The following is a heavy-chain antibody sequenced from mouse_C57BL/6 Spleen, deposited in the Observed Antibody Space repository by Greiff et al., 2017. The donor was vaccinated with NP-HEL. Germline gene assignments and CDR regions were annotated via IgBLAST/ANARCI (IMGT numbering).Heavy chain of an antibody. CDR2: LRYSGST. V-gene: IGHV3-1*01. CDR1: GYSITSGYD. CDR3: ERGLRPWFAY. D-gene: IGHD1-1*01. Sequence: VQLQQSGPGMVKPSPSLSLTCTVTGYSITSGYDWYWNRHSPGNKLECMGFLRYSGSTNYNQSLKSRITITHDTSKNHFLLKLNSVTTEDTATYDCERGLRPWFAYWGQGTLVTVSA. J-gene: IGHJ3*01.